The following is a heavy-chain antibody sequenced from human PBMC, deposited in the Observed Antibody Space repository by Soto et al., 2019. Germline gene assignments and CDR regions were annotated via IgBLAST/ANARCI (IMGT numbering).Heavy chain of an antibody. D-gene: IGHD3-10*01. CDR3: ARLLRDSPEYNLFDP. Sequence: QVQLQESGPGLVKPSETLSLTCTVSGGSISSYYWSWIRQPAGKGLEWIGRIYTSGSTNHNPSLKSRVTMSVYTSKNQFSLKLSSVTAADTAVYYCARLLRDSPEYNLFDPWGQGTLVTVSS. V-gene: IGHV4-4*07. CDR1: GGSISSYY. J-gene: IGHJ5*02. CDR2: IYTSGST.